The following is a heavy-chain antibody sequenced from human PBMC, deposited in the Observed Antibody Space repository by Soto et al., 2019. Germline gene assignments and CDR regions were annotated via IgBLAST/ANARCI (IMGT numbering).Heavy chain of an antibody. Sequence: GASVKVSCKASGYTFTSYGISWVRQAPGQGLEWMGWISAYNGNTNYAQKLQGRVTMTTDTSTSTAYMELRSLRSDDTAVYYCAREPYTALVTADAFDIWGQGTMVTVSS. CDR3: AREPYTALVTADAFDI. J-gene: IGHJ3*02. CDR1: GYTFTSYG. D-gene: IGHD5-18*01. CDR2: ISAYNGNT. V-gene: IGHV1-18*01.